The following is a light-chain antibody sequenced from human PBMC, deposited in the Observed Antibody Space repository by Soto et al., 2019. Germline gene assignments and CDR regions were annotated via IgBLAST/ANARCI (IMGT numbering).Light chain of an antibody. Sequence: EIVLTQSQDTLSLSPGERATLSCRASQSIGTFFAWYQQKPGQAPRLLIYDASNRATGIPARFSGSGSGTDFTLTISSLEPEDFAVYYCQQCYNWPQWTFGQGTKV. CDR2: DAS. J-gene: IGKJ1*01. CDR3: QQCYNWPQWT. V-gene: IGKV3-11*01. CDR1: QSIGTF.